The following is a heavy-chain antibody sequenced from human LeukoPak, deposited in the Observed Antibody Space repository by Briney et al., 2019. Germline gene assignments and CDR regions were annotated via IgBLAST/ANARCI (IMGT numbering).Heavy chain of an antibody. Sequence: PGGSLTLSCPPSRFTLSGSAMHWVRQASGNGLEWVGRIRTKSNNYATTYGASVKGRFTISRDDSKNTAYLQMNSLRTEDTAVYYCENYDNSGNYYVNYWGQGTLVTVSS. CDR1: RFTLSGSA. CDR2: IRTKSNNYAT. CDR3: ENYDNSGNYYVNY. D-gene: IGHD3-22*01. J-gene: IGHJ4*02. V-gene: IGHV3-73*01.